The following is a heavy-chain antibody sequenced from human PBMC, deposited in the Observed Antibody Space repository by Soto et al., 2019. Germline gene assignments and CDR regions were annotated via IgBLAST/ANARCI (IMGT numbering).Heavy chain of an antibody. J-gene: IGHJ4*02. Sequence: GGSLRLSCAASGFTFSSYAMSWVRQAPGKGLEWVSAIIGSGGSTYYADSVKGRFTISRDNFKNTLYLQMNSLRAEDTAVYYCAADYYGSGSYFGYWGQGTVVTVSS. CDR1: GFTFSSYA. D-gene: IGHD3-10*01. V-gene: IGHV3-23*01. CDR2: IIGSGGST. CDR3: AADYYGSGSYFGY.